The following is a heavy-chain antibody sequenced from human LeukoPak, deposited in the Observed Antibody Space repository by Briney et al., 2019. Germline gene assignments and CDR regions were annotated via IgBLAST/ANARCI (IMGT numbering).Heavy chain of an antibody. Sequence: GGSLRLSCAASGFTFNSYSMNWFRQAPGKGLEWVSSISSSSRFIYYADSVKGRFTISRDNAKNSLYLQMNSLRAEDTAVYYCARSLVVVAATSSDYWGQGTLVTVSS. J-gene: IGHJ4*02. CDR3: ARSLVVVAATSSDY. CDR1: GFTFNSYS. D-gene: IGHD2-15*01. V-gene: IGHV3-21*01. CDR2: ISSSSRFI.